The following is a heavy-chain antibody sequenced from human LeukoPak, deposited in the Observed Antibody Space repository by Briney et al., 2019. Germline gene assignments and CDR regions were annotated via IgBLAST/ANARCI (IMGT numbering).Heavy chain of an antibody. J-gene: IGHJ4*02. CDR2: ISSSSSYI. CDR1: GFTFSSYS. CDR3: AREDRPNDLWSGYPDY. Sequence: GGSLRLSCAASGFTFSSYSMNWVRQAPGKGLEWVSSISSSSSYIYYADSVKGRFTISRDNAKNSLYLQMNSLRAEDTAVYYCAREDRPNDLWSGYPDYWGQGTLVTVSS. V-gene: IGHV3-21*01. D-gene: IGHD3-3*01.